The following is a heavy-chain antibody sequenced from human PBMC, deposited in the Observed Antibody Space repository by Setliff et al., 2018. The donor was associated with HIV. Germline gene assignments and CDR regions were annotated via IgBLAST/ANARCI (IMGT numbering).Heavy chain of an antibody. V-gene: IGHV1-69*13. Sequence: SVKVSCKAPGGTFSSYAISWVRQTPGQGLEWMGGIIPIFGTANYAQKFQGRVTITADESTSTAYMELSSLRSEDTAVYYCARGYDYLYYGMDVWGQGTTVTVSS. CDR3: ARGYDYLYYGMDV. D-gene: IGHD1-1*01. CDR2: IIPIFGTA. CDR1: GGTFSSYA. J-gene: IGHJ6*02.